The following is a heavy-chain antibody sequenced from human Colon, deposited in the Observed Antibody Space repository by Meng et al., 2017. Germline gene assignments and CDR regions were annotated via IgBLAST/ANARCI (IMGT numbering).Heavy chain of an antibody. D-gene: IGHD3-16*01. CDR1: GGSFSGYY. CDR3: ARIRPRLGGKTFDP. V-gene: IGHV4-34*01. CDR2: INHSGST. Sequence: QGPLQEVGAGLLKPSETLSLTCAVYGGSFSGYYWSWIRQPPGKGLEWIGEINHSGSTNYNPSLKSRVTISVDTSKNQFSLKLSSVTAADTAVYYCARIRPRLGGKTFDPWGQGTLVTVSS. J-gene: IGHJ5*02.